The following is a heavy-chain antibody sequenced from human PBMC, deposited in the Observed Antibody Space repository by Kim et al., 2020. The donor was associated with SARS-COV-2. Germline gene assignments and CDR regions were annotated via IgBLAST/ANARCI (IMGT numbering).Heavy chain of an antibody. CDR3: ARAIAAAFNWFDP. D-gene: IGHD6-13*01. J-gene: IGHJ5*02. V-gene: IGHV3-7*04. Sequence: VDSVKGRFTISRDNAKNSLYLQMNSLRAEDTAVYYCARAIAAAFNWFDPWGQGTLVTVSS.